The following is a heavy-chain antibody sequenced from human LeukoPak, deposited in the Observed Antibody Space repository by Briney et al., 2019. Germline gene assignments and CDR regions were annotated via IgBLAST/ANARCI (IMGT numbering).Heavy chain of an antibody. J-gene: IGHJ4*02. Sequence: PGGSLRLSCAASGFTFDDYAMHWVRQAPGKGLEWVSGIRWNSGSIGYADSVKGRFTISRDNAKNSLYLQMNSLRAEDTASYYCAKAPYGSGGVFDYWGQGTLVTVSS. V-gene: IGHV3-9*01. D-gene: IGHD3-10*01. CDR3: AKAPYGSGGVFDY. CDR2: IRWNSGSI. CDR1: GFTFDDYA.